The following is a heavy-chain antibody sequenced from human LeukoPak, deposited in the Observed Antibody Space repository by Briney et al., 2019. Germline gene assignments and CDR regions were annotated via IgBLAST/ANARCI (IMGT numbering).Heavy chain of an antibody. D-gene: IGHD2-21*01. CDR2: INPNSGDT. V-gene: IGHV1-2*02. CDR3: ASVVKRRDYYYYYMDV. Sequence: ASVKVSCKASGYIFTGYYMHWVRQAPGQGLEWMGWINPNSGDTNYAQKFQGRVTMTRDTSISTAYMELSRLRSDDTAVYYCASVVKRRDYYYYYMDVWGKGTTVTVSS. CDR1: GYIFTGYY. J-gene: IGHJ6*03.